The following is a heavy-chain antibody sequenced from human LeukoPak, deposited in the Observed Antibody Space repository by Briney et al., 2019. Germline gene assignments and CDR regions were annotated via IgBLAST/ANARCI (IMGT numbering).Heavy chain of an antibody. J-gene: IGHJ3*02. D-gene: IGHD5-18*01. CDR2: VRDNGEN. CDR3: ARQPANTAAFDI. Sequence: PSETLSLTCTVSGGSISSYYWSWIRQPPGKGLEWIAYVRDNGENNYNPSLKGRVAISVDTANNQISLRLNFVTAADTAIYYCARQPANTAAFDIWGLGTMVTVSS. V-gene: IGHV4-59*08. CDR1: GGSISSYY.